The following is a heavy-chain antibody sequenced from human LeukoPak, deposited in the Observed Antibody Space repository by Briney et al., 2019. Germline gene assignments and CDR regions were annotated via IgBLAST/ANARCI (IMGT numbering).Heavy chain of an antibody. V-gene: IGHV5-51*01. CDR1: GYSLTSYW. D-gene: IGHD4-23*01. Sequence: SGESLKISCKGSGYSLTSYWIGWVRQMPGKGLEWMGIIYPGDSDTRYSPSFQGQVTISADKSISTAYLQWSSLKASGTAMYYCARRSATVVTPEERDAFEIWGEGTMVTVSS. CDR2: IYPGDSDT. J-gene: IGHJ3*02. CDR3: ARRSATVVTPEERDAFEI.